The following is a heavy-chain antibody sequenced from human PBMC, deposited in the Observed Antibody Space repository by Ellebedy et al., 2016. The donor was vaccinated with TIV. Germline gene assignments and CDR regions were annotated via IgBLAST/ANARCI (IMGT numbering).Heavy chain of an antibody. Sequence: GESLKISXAASGFTFSSYSMNWVRQAPGKGLEWVSSISSSSSYIYYADSVKGRFTISRDNSKNTLYLQMNSLRAEDTAVYYCAKDSLISYYGGNSNDPGHAFDIWGQGTMVTVSS. D-gene: IGHD4-23*01. J-gene: IGHJ3*02. V-gene: IGHV3-21*04. CDR3: AKDSLISYYGGNSNDPGHAFDI. CDR1: GFTFSSYS. CDR2: ISSSSSYI.